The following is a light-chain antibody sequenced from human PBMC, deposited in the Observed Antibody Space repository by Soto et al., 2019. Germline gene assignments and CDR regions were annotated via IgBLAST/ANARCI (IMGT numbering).Light chain of an antibody. CDR3: QQCGDSPWT. CDR1: HSVSSSY. V-gene: IGKV3-20*01. Sequence: VFTQSPGTLSLSPGTRATLSCSASHSVSSSYLAWYQQKPGQAPRLLIYGASNRATGIPDRFSGSGSGTDFTLTISRLEPEDFAVYYCQQCGDSPWTFGQGTKVDI. CDR2: GAS. J-gene: IGKJ1*01.